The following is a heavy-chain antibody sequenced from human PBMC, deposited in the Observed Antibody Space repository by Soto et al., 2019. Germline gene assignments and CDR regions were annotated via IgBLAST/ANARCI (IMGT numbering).Heavy chain of an antibody. CDR3: ARGPRGYVYYHGMDV. V-gene: IGHV4-4*07. D-gene: IGHD3-10*01. Sequence: SETLSLTGTVSGGSISSYYVSWIRQSAGKGLEWIGRIDTSGTTNYNPSLKSRVTMSVDASKNHFSLNLSSVTAADTAVYYCARGPRGYVYYHGMDVWGQGTTVTVSS. J-gene: IGHJ6*02. CDR2: IDTSGTT. CDR1: GGSISSYY.